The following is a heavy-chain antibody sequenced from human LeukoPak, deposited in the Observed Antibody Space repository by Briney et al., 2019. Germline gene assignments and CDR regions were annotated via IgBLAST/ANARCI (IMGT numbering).Heavy chain of an antibody. V-gene: IGHV3-23*01. CDR1: GFTFSSYA. CDR3: AKVEASSWNYYYYMDV. D-gene: IGHD6-13*01. CDR2: ISGSGGST. Sequence: PGGSLRLSCAASGFTFSSYAMSWVRQAPGKGLEGVSAISGSGGSTYYADSVKGRFTISRDNSKNTLYLQMNSLRAEDTAVYYCAKVEASSWNYYYYMDVWGKGTTVTVSS. J-gene: IGHJ6*03.